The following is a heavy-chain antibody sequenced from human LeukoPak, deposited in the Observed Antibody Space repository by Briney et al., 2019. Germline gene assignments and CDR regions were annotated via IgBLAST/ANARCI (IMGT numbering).Heavy chain of an antibody. CDR1: GFTFSDYY. V-gene: IGHV3-11*04. CDR2: ISSSGDTI. Sequence: GGSLRLSCAASGFTFSDYYMSWIRQAPGKGLEGVSYISSSGDTIYYADSVKGRFTISRDNAKNSLYLQMNSLRAEDTAVYYCARGQQLPPDAFDIWGQGTMVTVSS. CDR3: ARGQQLPPDAFDI. D-gene: IGHD6-13*01. J-gene: IGHJ3*02.